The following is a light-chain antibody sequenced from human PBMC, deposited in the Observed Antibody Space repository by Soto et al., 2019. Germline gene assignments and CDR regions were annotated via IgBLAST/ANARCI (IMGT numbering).Light chain of an antibody. CDR2: GPS. Sequence: EILMTQSPATLSVSPGERVTLSCRASQSVSDNLAWYQHKPGQAPRLLIYGPSTRATGIPARFRGRGSGTHFPLTISSPQSEAFQVYYCQQYDDWPVYTCGRGT. V-gene: IGKV3-15*01. CDR3: QQYDDWPVYT. J-gene: IGKJ2*01. CDR1: QSVSDN.